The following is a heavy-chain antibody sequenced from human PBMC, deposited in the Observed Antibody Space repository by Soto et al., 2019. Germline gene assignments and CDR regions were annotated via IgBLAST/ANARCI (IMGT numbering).Heavy chain of an antibody. J-gene: IGHJ6*03. V-gene: IGHV1-2*04. D-gene: IGHD3-10*01. CDR2: INPNSGGT. CDR1: GYTFTGYY. CDR3: ARAVPAVRGVIGYYMDG. Sequence: ASVKVSCKASGYTFTGYYMHWVRQAPGQGLEWMGWINPNSGGTNYAQKFQGWVTMTRDTSISTAYMELSRLRSDDTAAYYCARAVPAVRGVIGYYMDGWGKGTTVTVSS.